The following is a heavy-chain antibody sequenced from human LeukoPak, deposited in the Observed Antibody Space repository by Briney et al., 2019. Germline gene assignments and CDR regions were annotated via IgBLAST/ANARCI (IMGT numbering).Heavy chain of an antibody. Sequence: SQSLSLTCAISGDSVSSNSATWNWIRQSPSRGLEWLGRTYYRSKWNNDYAVSVKSRIIIDPDTSKNQFSLQLNSVTPEDTAMYYCARGGIAVAGLDYWGQGILVTVSS. CDR2: TYYRSKWNN. CDR1: GDSVSSNSAT. V-gene: IGHV6-1*01. J-gene: IGHJ4*02. CDR3: ARGGIAVAGLDY. D-gene: IGHD6-19*01.